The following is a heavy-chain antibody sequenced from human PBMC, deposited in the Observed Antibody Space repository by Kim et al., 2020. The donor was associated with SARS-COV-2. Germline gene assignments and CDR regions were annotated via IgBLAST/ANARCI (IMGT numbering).Heavy chain of an antibody. CDR3: ARSLGAGPSTIFGVVIIPDAFDI. J-gene: IGHJ3*02. V-gene: IGHV4-39*01. CDR1: GGSISSSSYY. D-gene: IGHD3-3*01. CDR2: IYYSGST. Sequence: SETLSLTCTVSGGSISSSSYYWGWIRQPPGKGLEWIGSIYYSGSTYYNPSLKSRVTISVDTSKNQFSLKLSSVTAADTAVYYCARSLGAGPSTIFGVVIIPDAFDIWGQGTMVNVSS.